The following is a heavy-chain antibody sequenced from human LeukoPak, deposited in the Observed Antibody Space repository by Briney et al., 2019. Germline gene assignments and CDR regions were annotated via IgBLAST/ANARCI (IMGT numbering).Heavy chain of an antibody. CDR3: ARGGGIAAAGTFGY. CDR1: GGSISSHY. D-gene: IGHD6-13*01. J-gene: IGHJ4*02. CDR2: IYHSGST. Sequence: SETLSLTCTVSGGSISSHYWSWIRQPPGKGLEWIGSIYHSGSTYYNPSLKSRVTISVDTSKNQFSLKLSSVTAADTAVYYCARGGGIAAAGTFGYWGQGTLVTVSS. V-gene: IGHV4-59*08.